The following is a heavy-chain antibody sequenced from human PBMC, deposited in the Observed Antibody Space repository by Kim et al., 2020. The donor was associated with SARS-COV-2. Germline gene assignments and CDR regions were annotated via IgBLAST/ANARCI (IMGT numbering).Heavy chain of an antibody. V-gene: IGHV3-23*01. J-gene: IGHJ6*02. CDR2: ISGSGGST. Sequence: GGSLRLSCAASGFTFSSYAMSWVRQAPGKGLEWVSAISGSGGSTYYADSVKGRFTISRDNSKSTLYLQMTSPRAEDTAVYYCAKGGVVVPFLLRETNYYGMDVWGQGTTVTVSS. CDR1: GFTFSSYA. D-gene: IGHD2-2*01. CDR3: AKGGVVVPFLLRETNYYGMDV.